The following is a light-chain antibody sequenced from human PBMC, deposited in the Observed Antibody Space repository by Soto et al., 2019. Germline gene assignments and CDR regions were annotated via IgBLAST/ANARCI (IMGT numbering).Light chain of an antibody. Sequence: EIELTQSPGTLSLSPGDRATLSCRASQTLSSGYLAWYQHKPGQAPRLLIYDVSSRATGIPDRFSGSGSGTDFTLTISRLEPEDFAVYYCQQYGSSPRAFGQGTKVEVK. CDR2: DVS. V-gene: IGKV3-20*01. CDR1: QTLSSGY. J-gene: IGKJ1*01. CDR3: QQYGSSPRA.